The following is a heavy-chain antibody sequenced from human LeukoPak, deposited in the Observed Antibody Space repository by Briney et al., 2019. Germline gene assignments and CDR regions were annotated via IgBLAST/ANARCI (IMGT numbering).Heavy chain of an antibody. Sequence: PSETLSLTCAVSGGSISSSSYYWGWIRQPPGKGLEWIGSIYYSGSTYYNPSLKSRVTISVDTSKNQFSLKLSSVTAADTAVYYCASGGCSGGSCYSASDYFDYWGQGTLVTVSS. CDR2: IYYSGST. D-gene: IGHD2-15*01. J-gene: IGHJ4*02. CDR3: ASGGCSGGSCYSASDYFDY. V-gene: IGHV4-39*07. CDR1: GGSISSSSYY.